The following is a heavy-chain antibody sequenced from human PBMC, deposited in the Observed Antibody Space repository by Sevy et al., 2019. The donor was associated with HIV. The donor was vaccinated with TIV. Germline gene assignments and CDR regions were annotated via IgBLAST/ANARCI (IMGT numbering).Heavy chain of an antibody. V-gene: IGHV3-72*01. D-gene: IGHD6-13*01. Sequence: GGSLRLSCAASGFTFSDHYMEWVRQAPGKGLEWVGRSRNKADSYTTEYAASVKGRFTISRDDSKNSLYLQMNSLKTEDTGVYYCTTHAGIAAAGRVFDYWGQGTLVTVSS. CDR3: TTHAGIAAAGRVFDY. CDR1: GFTFSDHY. CDR2: SRNKADSYTT. J-gene: IGHJ4*02.